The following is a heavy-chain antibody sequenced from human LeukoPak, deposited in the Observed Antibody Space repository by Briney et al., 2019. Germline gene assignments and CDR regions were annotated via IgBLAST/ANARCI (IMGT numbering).Heavy chain of an antibody. CDR2: ISYDGSNK. J-gene: IGHJ4*02. V-gene: IGHV3-30-3*01. D-gene: IGHD2-2*01. CDR3: AREAGSYCSSTSCYPDY. Sequence: GGSLRLSCAASGFTFSSYAMHWVRQAPGKGLEWVAVISYDGSNKYYADSVKGRFTISRDNSKNTLYLQMNSLRAEDTAVYYCAREAGSYCSSTSCYPDYWGQGTLVTVSS. CDR1: GFTFSSYA.